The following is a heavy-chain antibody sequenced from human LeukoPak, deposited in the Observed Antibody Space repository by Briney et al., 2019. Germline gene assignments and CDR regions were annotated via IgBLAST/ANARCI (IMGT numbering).Heavy chain of an antibody. Sequence: PSETLSPTCTVSGGSISSGGYYWSWIRQHPGKGLEWIGYIYYSGSTYYNPSLKSRVTISVDTSKNQFSLKLSSVTAADTAVYYCARVRSSGYVDYWGQGTLVTVSS. CDR2: IYYSGST. J-gene: IGHJ4*02. CDR3: ARVRSSGYVDY. D-gene: IGHD3-22*01. V-gene: IGHV4-31*03. CDR1: GGSISSGGYY.